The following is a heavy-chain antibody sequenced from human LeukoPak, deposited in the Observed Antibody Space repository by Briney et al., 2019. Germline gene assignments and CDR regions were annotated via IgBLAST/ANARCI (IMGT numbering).Heavy chain of an antibody. V-gene: IGHV4-59*12. CDR1: GGSISSYY. J-gene: IGHJ6*03. CDR3: ARGPSNYDFWSGYGYYYYYMDV. CDR2: IYYSGST. D-gene: IGHD3-3*01. Sequence: SETLSLTCTVSGGSISSYYWSWIRQPPGKGLEWIGYIYYSGSTNYNPSLKSRVTISVDTSKNQFSLKLSSVTAADTAVYYCARGPSNYDFWSGYGYYYYYMDVWGKGTTVTVSS.